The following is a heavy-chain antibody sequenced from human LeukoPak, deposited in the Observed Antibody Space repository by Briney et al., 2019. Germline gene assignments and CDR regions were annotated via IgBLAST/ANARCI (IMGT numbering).Heavy chain of an antibody. V-gene: IGHV3-7*01. D-gene: IGHD3-16*02. Sequence: GGSLRLSCAASGLMSWVRQAPGKGVAWVASIKEDGGRKYYVDSVRGRFTVSRDSTKNSLYLQMNSLRAEDTAVYYCTRPRYRGFDYWGQGILVTVSS. CDR1: GL. J-gene: IGHJ4*02. CDR3: TRPRYRGFDY. CDR2: IKEDGGRK.